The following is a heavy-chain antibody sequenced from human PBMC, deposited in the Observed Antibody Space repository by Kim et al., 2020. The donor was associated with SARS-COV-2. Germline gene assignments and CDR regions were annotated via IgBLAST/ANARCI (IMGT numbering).Heavy chain of an antibody. D-gene: IGHD2-15*01. V-gene: IGHV3-30*03. J-gene: IGHJ1*01. CDR1: GFTFSSYG. CDR2: ISYDGSNK. CDR3: ALQGVVAATWYFQH. Sequence: GGSLRLSCAASGFTFSSYGMHWVRQAPGKGLEWVAVISYDGSNKYYADSVKGRFTISRDNSKNTLYLQMNSLRAEDTAVYYCALQGVVAATWYFQHWGQGTLVTVSS.